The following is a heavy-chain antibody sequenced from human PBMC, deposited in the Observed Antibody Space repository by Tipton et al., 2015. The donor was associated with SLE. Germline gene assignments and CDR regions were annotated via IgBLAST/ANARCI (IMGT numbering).Heavy chain of an antibody. V-gene: IGHV4-31*03. J-gene: IGHJ6*03. CDR2: IDYSGNN. D-gene: IGHD3-10*01. CDR1: NGSFTSSYYF. Sequence: TLSLTCSVSNGSFTSSYYFWCWVRHVSGKGLSSLHWIGHIDYSGNNYYSSSLKSRVSASFDTSKNHFYLQLRSVTGADTALYYCARVEGRYRGFLDYYFMDVWGKGTTVTVSS. CDR3: ARVEGRYRGFLDYYFMDV.